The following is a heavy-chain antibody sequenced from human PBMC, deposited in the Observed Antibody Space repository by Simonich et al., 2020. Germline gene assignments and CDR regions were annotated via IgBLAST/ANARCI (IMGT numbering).Heavy chain of an antibody. Sequence: QVQLVESGGGVVQPGRSLRLSCAASGFTFSSYAMHWVRQAPGRGREGVAVLSYEGSKKYYADSVTGRFPISRDNSKNTLYLQMNSLRAEDTAVYYCARDHLDSGSYYFDYWGQGTLVTVSS. V-gene: IGHV3-30*04. CDR2: LSYEGSKK. D-gene: IGHD1-26*01. CDR1: GFTFSSYA. J-gene: IGHJ4*02. CDR3: ARDHLDSGSYYFDY.